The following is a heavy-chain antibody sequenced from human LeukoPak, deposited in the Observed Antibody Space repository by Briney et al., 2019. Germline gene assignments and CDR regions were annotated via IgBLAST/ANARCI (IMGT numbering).Heavy chain of an antibody. Sequence: PGGSLRLSCAASGFTFSDYYMSWIRPAPGKGLEWVSYISSSGSTIYYADSVKGRFTISRDNAKNSLYLQMNSLRAEDTAVYYCARIYCSSTSCPFYYYYMDVWGKGTTATVSS. CDR3: ARIYCSSTSCPFYYYYMDV. CDR2: ISSSGSTI. V-gene: IGHV3-11*04. J-gene: IGHJ6*03. CDR1: GFTFSDYY. D-gene: IGHD2-2*01.